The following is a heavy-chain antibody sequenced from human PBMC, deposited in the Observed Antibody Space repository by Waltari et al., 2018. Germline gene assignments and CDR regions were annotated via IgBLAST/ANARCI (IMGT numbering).Heavy chain of an antibody. J-gene: IGHJ4*02. CDR1: GFTFSRYG. Sequence: QVQLVESGGGVVQPGGSLRLSCAASGFTFSRYGMPWVRQAPGKGLEWVAFIRYDGSNKYYADSVKGRFTISRDNSKNTLYLQMNSLRAEDTAVYYCAKIAVAGNSLDYWGQGTLVTVSS. D-gene: IGHD6-19*01. CDR3: AKIAVAGNSLDY. CDR2: IRYDGSNK. V-gene: IGHV3-30*02.